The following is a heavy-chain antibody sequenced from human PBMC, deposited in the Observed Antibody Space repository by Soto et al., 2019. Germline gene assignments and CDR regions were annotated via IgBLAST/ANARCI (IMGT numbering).Heavy chain of an antibody. D-gene: IGHD2-21*01. J-gene: IGHJ3*02. CDR1: GGSISSGGYY. V-gene: IGHV4-39*07. CDR2: INHSGST. CDR3: GGGPKHIVVTDGFDI. Sequence: PSETLSLTCTVSGGSISSGGYYWSWIRQHPGKGLEWIGEINHSGSTNYNPSLKSRVTISVDTSKNQFSLKLSSVTAADPAVYYWGGGPKHIVVTDGFDIWGEGTMVTVAS.